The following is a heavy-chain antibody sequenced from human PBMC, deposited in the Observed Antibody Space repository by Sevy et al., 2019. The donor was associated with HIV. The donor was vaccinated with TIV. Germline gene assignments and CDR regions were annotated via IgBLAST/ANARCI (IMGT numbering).Heavy chain of an antibody. Sequence: GGSLRFSCAASGFTFSIYWMTWVRQAPGKGLEWVANIKPDGSKKYYVDSVKGRFTISRDNAENSLYLQMNSLRAEDTAAYYCARAIALADSYWGQGTQVTVSS. D-gene: IGHD6-13*01. CDR3: ARAIALADSY. V-gene: IGHV3-7*01. CDR2: IKPDGSKK. J-gene: IGHJ4*02. CDR1: GFTFSIYW.